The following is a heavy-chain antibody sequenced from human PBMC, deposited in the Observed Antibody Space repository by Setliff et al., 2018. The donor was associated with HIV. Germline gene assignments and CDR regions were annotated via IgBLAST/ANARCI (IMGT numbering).Heavy chain of an antibody. D-gene: IGHD3-10*01. V-gene: IGHV4-59*01. J-gene: IGHJ4*02. CDR2: IYYSGST. Sequence: SETLSLTCSVSGGSISSYYWSWIRQPPGKGLEWIGYIYYSGSTNYNPSLKSRVTISVDTSKNQFSLKLSSVTAADTAVYYCARNLWFGGNRYFDYWGQGTLVTV. CDR1: GGSISSYY. CDR3: ARNLWFGGNRYFDY.